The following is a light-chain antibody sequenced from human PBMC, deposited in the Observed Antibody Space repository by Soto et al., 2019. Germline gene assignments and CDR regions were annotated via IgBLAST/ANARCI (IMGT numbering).Light chain of an antibody. CDR2: DAS. J-gene: IGKJ1*01. CDR3: QQYNSYSQP. V-gene: IGKV1-5*01. CDR1: QSISSW. Sequence: DIQMTQSPSTLSASVGDRVTITCRASQSISSWLAWYQQKPGKAPKLLIYDASSLESGVPARFSGSGSGTEFTLTISSLQPDDFATYYCQQYNSYSQPFVQGTKVEIK.